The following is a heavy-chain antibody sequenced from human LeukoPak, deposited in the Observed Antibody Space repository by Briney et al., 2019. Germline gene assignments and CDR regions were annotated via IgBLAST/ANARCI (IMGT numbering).Heavy chain of an antibody. CDR3: ARSFRDYVWGSYRYTGGYAFDI. CDR1: GYTFTGYY. D-gene: IGHD3-16*02. J-gene: IGHJ3*02. Sequence: GASVKVSCKASGYTFTGYYMHWVRQAPGQGLEWMGWINPNSGGTNYAQKFQGRVTMTGDTSISTAYMELSRLRSDDTAVYYCARSFRDYVWGSYRYTGGYAFDIWGQGTMVTVSS. V-gene: IGHV1-2*02. CDR2: INPNSGGT.